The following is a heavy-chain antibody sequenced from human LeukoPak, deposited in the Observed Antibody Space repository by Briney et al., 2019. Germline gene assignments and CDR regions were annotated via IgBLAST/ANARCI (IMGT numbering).Heavy chain of an antibody. Sequence: KPSETLSLTCTVSGGSISSSSYYWGWIRQPPGKGLEWIGYIYYSGSTNYNPSLKSRVTISVDTSKNQFSLKLSSVTAADTAVYYCARGEYYYDPRGAFDIWGQGTMVTVSS. CDR2: IYYSGST. D-gene: IGHD3-22*01. CDR1: GGSISSSSYY. CDR3: ARGEYYYDPRGAFDI. V-gene: IGHV4-61*05. J-gene: IGHJ3*02.